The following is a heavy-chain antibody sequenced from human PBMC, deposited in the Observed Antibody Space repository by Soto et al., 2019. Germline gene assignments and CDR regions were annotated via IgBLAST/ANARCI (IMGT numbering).Heavy chain of an antibody. V-gene: IGHV1-69*13. CDR3: ARVRDGSGSYYYYYGMDV. CDR2: IIPIFGTA. D-gene: IGHD3-10*01. J-gene: IGHJ6*02. CDR1: GGTFSSYA. Sequence: SVKVSCKASGGTFSSYAISWVRQAPGQGLEWMGGIIPIFGTANYAQKFQGRVTITADESTSTAYMELSSLRSEDTAVYYCARVRDGSGSYYYYYGMDVWGQGTTVTVS.